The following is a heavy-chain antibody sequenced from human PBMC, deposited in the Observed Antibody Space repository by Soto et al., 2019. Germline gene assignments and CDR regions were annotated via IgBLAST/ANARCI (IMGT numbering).Heavy chain of an antibody. CDR1: GFTLSNYG. CDR2: IWYDGSNK. V-gene: IGHV3-33*08. Sequence: GGSLRLSCAASGFTLSNYGMHWVRQAPGKGLAWVAVIWYDGSNKYYADSVKGRFTISRDNSKNTLYLQMNSLRAEDTAVYYCARDGGCRDGYTVGCNWFDPWGQGTLVTVSS. D-gene: IGHD5-12*01. J-gene: IGHJ5*02. CDR3: ARDGGCRDGYTVGCNWFDP.